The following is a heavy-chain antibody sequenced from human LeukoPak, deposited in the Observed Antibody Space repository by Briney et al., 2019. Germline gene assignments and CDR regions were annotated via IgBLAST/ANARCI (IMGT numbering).Heavy chain of an antibody. CDR1: GFTFSSDW. Sequence: GVSLRLSCAASGFTFSSDWMQWVRQAPGKGLVWVSRIDGDGSSTNYADSVKGRFTISRDNAKNTLYLQMNSLRAEDTAVYYCARGYSGYFYYWGQGTLVTVSS. CDR2: IDGDGSST. CDR3: ARGYSGYFYY. J-gene: IGHJ4*02. D-gene: IGHD5-12*01. V-gene: IGHV3-74*01.